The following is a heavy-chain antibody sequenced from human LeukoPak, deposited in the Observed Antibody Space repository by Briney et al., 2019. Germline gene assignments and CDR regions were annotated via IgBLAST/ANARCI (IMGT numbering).Heavy chain of an antibody. CDR3: ARDGYRTGYYYYGMDV. CDR1: GGSFSGYY. CDR2: INHSGST. Sequence: PSETLSLTCAVYGGSFSGYYWSWIRQPPGKGLEWIGEINHSGSTNYNPSLKSRVTISVDTSKNQFSLKLSSVTAADTAVYYCARDGYRTGYYYYGMDVWGQGTTATVSS. V-gene: IGHV4-34*01. D-gene: IGHD6-13*01. J-gene: IGHJ6*02.